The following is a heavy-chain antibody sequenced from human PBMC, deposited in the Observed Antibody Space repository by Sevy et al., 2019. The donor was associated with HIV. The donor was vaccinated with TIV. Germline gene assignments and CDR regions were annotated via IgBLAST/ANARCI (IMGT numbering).Heavy chain of an antibody. Sequence: SETLSLTCTVSGGSVSSGSYYWSWIRQPPGKGLEWIGYSYYSGSTNYNPSLKSRVTISVDTSKNQFSLKLSSVTAADTAVYYCARDRGGNWFDPWGQGTLVTVSS. J-gene: IGHJ5*02. V-gene: IGHV4-61*01. CDR3: ARDRGGNWFDP. CDR1: GGSVSSGSYY. D-gene: IGHD3-16*01. CDR2: SYYSGST.